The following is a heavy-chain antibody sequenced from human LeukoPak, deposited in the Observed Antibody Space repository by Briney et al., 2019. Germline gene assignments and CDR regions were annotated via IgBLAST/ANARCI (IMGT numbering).Heavy chain of an antibody. CDR2: INPSGGST. V-gene: IGHV1-46*01. J-gene: IGHJ4*02. D-gene: IGHD1-1*01. CDR3: ARDGKNYYFDY. Sequence: ASVNVSCKASGYTFTSYYMHWARQAPGQGLEWMGIINPSGGSTSYAQKFQGRVTMTRDTSTSTVYMELSSLRSEDTAVYYCARDGKNYYFDYWGQGTLVTVSS. CDR1: GYTFTSYY.